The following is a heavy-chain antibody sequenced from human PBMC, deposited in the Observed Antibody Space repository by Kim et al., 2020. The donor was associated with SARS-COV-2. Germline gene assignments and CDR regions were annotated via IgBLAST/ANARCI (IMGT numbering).Heavy chain of an antibody. CDR3: ARPLVDTAPGFVY. V-gene: IGHV3-30*04. J-gene: IGHJ4*02. D-gene: IGHD5-18*01. Sequence: GGSLRLSCAASGFTFSSYAMHWVRQAPGKGLEWVAVISYDGSNKYYADSVKGRFTISRDNSKNTLYLQMNSLRAEDTAVYYCARPLVDTAPGFVYWGQGTLVTVSS. CDR1: GFTFSSYA. CDR2: ISYDGSNK.